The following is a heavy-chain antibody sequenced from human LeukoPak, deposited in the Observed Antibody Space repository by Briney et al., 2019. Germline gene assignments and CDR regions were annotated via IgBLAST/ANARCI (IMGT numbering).Heavy chain of an antibody. CDR1: GYTFTGYY. Sequence: GASVKVSCKASGYTFTGYYMHWVRQATGQGLEWMGWMNPNSGNTGYAQKFQGRVTMTRNTSISTAYMELSSLRSEDTAVYYCARRLGTMVRGVIMKDNWFDPWGQGTLVTVSS. J-gene: IGHJ5*02. CDR3: ARRLGTMVRGVIMKDNWFDP. D-gene: IGHD3-10*01. V-gene: IGHV1-8*02. CDR2: MNPNSGNT.